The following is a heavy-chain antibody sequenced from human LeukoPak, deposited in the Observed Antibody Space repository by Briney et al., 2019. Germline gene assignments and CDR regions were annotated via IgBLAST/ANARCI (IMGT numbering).Heavy chain of an antibody. Sequence: GASVKVSCKASGYTFTSYDINWVRQATGQGLEWMGWMNPDSGNTGYAQKFQGRVTMTRNASISTAYMELSSLRSEDTAMYYCARGLHCSKANCRRGEWFDPWGQGTLSPSPQ. J-gene: IGHJ5*02. CDR2: MNPDSGNT. CDR1: GYTFTSYD. D-gene: IGHD2-2*01. V-gene: IGHV1-8*01. CDR3: ARGLHCSKANCRRGEWFDP.